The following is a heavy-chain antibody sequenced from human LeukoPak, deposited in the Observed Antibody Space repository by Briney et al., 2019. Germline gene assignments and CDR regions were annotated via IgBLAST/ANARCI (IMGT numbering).Heavy chain of an antibody. CDR3: AREDGYNPYYFDY. J-gene: IGHJ4*02. V-gene: IGHV3-53*01. Sequence: GGSLRLSCATSGLTFSRAWMHWVRQAPGKGLEWVSVIYSGGSTYYADSVKGRFTISRDNSKNTLYLQMNSLRAEDTAVYYCAREDGYNPYYFDYWGQGTLVTVSS. CDR2: IYSGGST. CDR1: GLTFSRAW. D-gene: IGHD5-24*01.